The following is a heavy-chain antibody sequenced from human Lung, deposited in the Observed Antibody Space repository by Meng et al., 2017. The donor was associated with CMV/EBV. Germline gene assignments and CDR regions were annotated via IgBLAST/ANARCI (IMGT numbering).Heavy chain of an antibody. CDR2: FDSEDGER. J-gene: IGHJ4*02. CDR1: GYTPTDLS. D-gene: IGHD2-15*01. Sequence: KVYCKVSGYTPTDLSIHWVRQSPGKGLEWMGGFDSEDGERITAQKFQGRFTMTEDTSADIAYMELSSLTSEDTAVYYCALASGLPDYWGQGTLVTVSS. CDR3: ALASGLPDY. V-gene: IGHV1-24*01.